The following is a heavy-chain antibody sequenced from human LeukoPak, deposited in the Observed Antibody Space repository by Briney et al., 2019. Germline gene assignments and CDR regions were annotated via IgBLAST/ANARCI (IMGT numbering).Heavy chain of an antibody. V-gene: IGHV3-23*01. Sequence: GGSLRLCCAASGFTFNNYVMSWVRQDPGKGLEWVSSVSGSGTADFYAESVKGRFTIFRDSSQNTLYLQMNSLLADDTATYYCAKGDGLTGDVWGQGTTVTVSS. CDR1: GFTFNNYV. CDR3: AKGDGLTGDV. CDR2: VSGSGTAD. D-gene: IGHD3-16*01. J-gene: IGHJ6*02.